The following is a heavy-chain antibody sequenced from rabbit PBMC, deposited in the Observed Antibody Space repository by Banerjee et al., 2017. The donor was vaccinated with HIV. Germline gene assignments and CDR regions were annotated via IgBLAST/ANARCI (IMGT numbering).Heavy chain of an antibody. CDR3: ARADVGYVGYGDAAPYYFKL. D-gene: IGHD6-1*01. CDR1: GFSFSSSYW. CDR2: INTGSGSA. Sequence: QEQLEESGGDLVKPEGSLTLTCTASGFSFSSSYWICWVRQAPGKGLEWIGCINTGSGSAYYASWAKGRSTFSKTSSTTVTLQLTSLTVTDTATYFCARADVGYVGYGDAAPYYFKLWGPGTLVTVS. J-gene: IGHJ4*01. V-gene: IGHV1S45*01.